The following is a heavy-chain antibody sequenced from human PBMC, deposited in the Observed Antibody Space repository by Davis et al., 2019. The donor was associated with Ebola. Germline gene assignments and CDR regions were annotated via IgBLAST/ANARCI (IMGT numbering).Heavy chain of an antibody. CDR2: IFYTGNT. D-gene: IGHD2-21*01. J-gene: IGHJ4*02. Sequence: GSLRLSCAVYGGSFSGYYWAWIRQSPGKGLEWIGSIFYTGNTFYNPSLSSRVTISIDTSNNQFSLKLSSVTAADTAVYYCARDTIALNFWGRGTLVTVSS. CDR1: GGSFSGYY. CDR3: ARDTIALNF. V-gene: IGHV4-34*12.